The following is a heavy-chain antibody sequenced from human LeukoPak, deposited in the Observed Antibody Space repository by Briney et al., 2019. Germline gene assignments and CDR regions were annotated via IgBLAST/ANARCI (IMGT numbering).Heavy chain of an antibody. D-gene: IGHD6-19*01. J-gene: IGHJ4*02. Sequence: GGSLRLSCAASGFTFSSYDMHWVRQAAGKGLEWVSAIGTAGDTYYPGSVTGRFTISRENAKNSLYLQMNSLRAGDTAVYYCARGRWAVAGSYYYFDYWGQGTLVTVSS. CDR2: IGTAGDT. V-gene: IGHV3-13*01. CDR3: ARGRWAVAGSYYYFDY. CDR1: GFTFSSYD.